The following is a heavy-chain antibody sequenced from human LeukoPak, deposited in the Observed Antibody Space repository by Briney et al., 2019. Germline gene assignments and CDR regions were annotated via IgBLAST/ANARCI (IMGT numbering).Heavy chain of an antibody. V-gene: IGHV4-39*07. Sequence: PSETLSLTCTVSGGSISSSSYYWGWIRQPPGKGLEWIGSIYYSGSTYYNPSLKSRVTISVDTSKNQFSLKLSSVTAADTAVYYCARYCGGDCAALDAFDIWGQGTMVTVSS. J-gene: IGHJ3*02. D-gene: IGHD2-21*02. CDR1: GGSISSSSYY. CDR3: ARYCGGDCAALDAFDI. CDR2: IYYSGST.